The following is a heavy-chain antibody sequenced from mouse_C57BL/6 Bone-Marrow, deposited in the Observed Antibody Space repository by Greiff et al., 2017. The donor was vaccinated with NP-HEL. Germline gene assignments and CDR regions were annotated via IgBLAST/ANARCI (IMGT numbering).Heavy chain of an antibody. J-gene: IGHJ4*01. CDR2: ISNGGGST. CDR3: ARRDYYGSSSYAMDY. D-gene: IGHD1-1*01. V-gene: IGHV5-12*01. CDR1: GFTFSDYY. Sequence: EVKLMESGGGLVQPGGSLKLSCAASGFTFSDYYMYWVRQTPEKRLEWVAYISNGGGSTYYPDTVKGRFTISRDNAKNTLYLQMSRLKSEDTAMYDCARRDYYGSSSYAMDYWGQGTSVTVSS.